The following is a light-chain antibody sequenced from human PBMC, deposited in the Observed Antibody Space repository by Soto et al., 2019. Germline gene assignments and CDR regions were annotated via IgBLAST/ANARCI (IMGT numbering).Light chain of an antibody. V-gene: IGKV3-15*01. CDR2: GAS. CDR1: QSVSSN. Sequence: EIVMTQSPATLSVSPGERATLSCRASQSVSSNLAWYQQKPGQAPRLLIYGASTRATGIPARFSGSGSGTEFTLTISSLQSEDFAVYYCQQYNNWPPIRTFGPGTKVISN. CDR3: QQYNNWPPIRT. J-gene: IGKJ3*01.